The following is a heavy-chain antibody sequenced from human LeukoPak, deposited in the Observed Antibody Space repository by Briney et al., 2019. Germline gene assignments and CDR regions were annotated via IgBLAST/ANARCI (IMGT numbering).Heavy chain of an antibody. D-gene: IGHD2-2*01. CDR3: AREYQLPHDAFDI. J-gene: IGHJ3*02. Sequence: PSETLSLTCSFSGYSISSGYYWGWIRQPPGKGVEWIGSIYHTGSTYYNPSLKSRVTISVDTAKNQFSLKLSSVTPADTAVYYCAREYQLPHDAFDIWGQGTMVTVSS. CDR2: IYHTGST. CDR1: GYSISSGYY. V-gene: IGHV4-38-2*02.